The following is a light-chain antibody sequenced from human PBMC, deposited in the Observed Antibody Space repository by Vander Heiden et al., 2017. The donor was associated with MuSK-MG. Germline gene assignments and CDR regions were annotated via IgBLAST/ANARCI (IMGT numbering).Light chain of an antibody. CDR1: QSVTTD. V-gene: IGKV3-11*01. J-gene: IGKJ4*01. CDR3: QQRGRWPLT. CDR2: DGS. Sequence: EIVLTQSPVTLSLSPGERATLSCRASQSVTTDLAWYQQKPGQAPRLLIYDGSNRATRIPARFSGNGSGSDFTLTISSLEPAHFAVYYCQQRGRWPLTFGGGTKVDIK.